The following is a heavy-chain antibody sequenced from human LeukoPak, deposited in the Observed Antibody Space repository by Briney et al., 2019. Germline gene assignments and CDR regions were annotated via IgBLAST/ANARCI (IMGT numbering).Heavy chain of an antibody. CDR1: GGSISTYY. CDR2: IYYGGSS. D-gene: IGHD2-8*01. Sequence: SETLSLTCTVSGGSISTYYWSWIRQAPGKGLEWIGYIYYGGSSNPNLSLKSRVTMSLDTSKNQFSLRLSSVTAADTAVYYCARNGRGYSFDYWGQGTLVTVSS. J-gene: IGHJ4*02. V-gene: IGHV4-59*01. CDR3: ARNGRGYSFDY.